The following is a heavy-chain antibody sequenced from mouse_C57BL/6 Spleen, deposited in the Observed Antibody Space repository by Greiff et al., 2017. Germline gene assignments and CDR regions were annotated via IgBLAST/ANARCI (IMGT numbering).Heavy chain of an antibody. D-gene: IGHD2-5*01. J-gene: IGHJ2*01. CDR2: IAPSDSYT. V-gene: IGHV1-50*01. CDR3: ARDYYSNYDYFDY. Sequence: QVQLQQPGAELVKPGASVKLSCKASGYTFTSYWMQWVKQRPGQGLEWIGEIAPSDSYTNYNQKFKGKATLTVDTSSSTAYMQLSSLTSEDSAVYYCARDYYSNYDYFDYWGQGTTLTVSS. CDR1: GYTFTSYW.